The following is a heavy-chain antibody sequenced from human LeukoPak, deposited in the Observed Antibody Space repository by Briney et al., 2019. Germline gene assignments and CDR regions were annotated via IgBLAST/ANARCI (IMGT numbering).Heavy chain of an antibody. CDR2: IDPDGTSI. Sequence: GGSLRLSCAASGFTFRGSWMQWVRQAPGKGLVWVSRIDPDGTSIGYADPVKGRSTISRDNAKSTLYLQMHSLRAEDTAMYYCARNIASGGDYWGQGTLVTVSS. D-gene: IGHD6-25*01. J-gene: IGHJ4*02. CDR3: ARNIASGGDY. V-gene: IGHV3-74*01. CDR1: GFTFRGSW.